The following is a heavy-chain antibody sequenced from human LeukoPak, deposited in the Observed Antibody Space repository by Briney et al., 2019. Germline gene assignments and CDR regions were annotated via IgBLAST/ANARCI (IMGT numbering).Heavy chain of an antibody. J-gene: IGHJ4*02. Sequence: GGSLRLSCAASGFTFSSYTMNWVRQAPGEGLEWVSSISSSSSYIYYADSVKGRFTISRYNAKNSLYLQMNSLRAEDTAVYYCARDGSGYSDPVDYWGQGTLVTVSS. D-gene: IGHD3-22*01. CDR2: ISSSSSYI. CDR1: GFTFSSYT. V-gene: IGHV3-21*01. CDR3: ARDGSGYSDPVDY.